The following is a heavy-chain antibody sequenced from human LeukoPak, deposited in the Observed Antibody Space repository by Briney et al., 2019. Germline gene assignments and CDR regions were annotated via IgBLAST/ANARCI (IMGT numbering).Heavy chain of an antibody. CDR1: GGSISSGDYY. J-gene: IGHJ4*02. CDR2: IYYSGST. CDR3: ALEGGSYSFDY. Sequence: KTSETLSLTCTVSGGSISSGDYYWSWIRQPPGKGLEWIGYIYYSGSTYHNPSLKSRVTISVDTSKNQFSLKLSSVTAADTAVYYCALEGGSYSFDYWGQGTLVTVSS. V-gene: IGHV4-30-4*01. D-gene: IGHD1-26*01.